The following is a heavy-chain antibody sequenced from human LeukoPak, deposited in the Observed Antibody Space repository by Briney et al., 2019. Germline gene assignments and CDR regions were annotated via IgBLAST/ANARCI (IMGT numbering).Heavy chain of an antibody. Sequence: GASVKVSCKASGYTFTSYYMHWVRQAPGQGLEWMGWINPNSGGTNYAQKFQGRVTMTRDTSISTAYMELSRLRSDDTAVYYCARNMLLWFGELLSPSDYWGQGTLVTVSS. J-gene: IGHJ4*02. V-gene: IGHV1-2*02. CDR3: ARNMLLWFGELLSPSDY. D-gene: IGHD3-10*01. CDR2: INPNSGGT. CDR1: GYTFTSYY.